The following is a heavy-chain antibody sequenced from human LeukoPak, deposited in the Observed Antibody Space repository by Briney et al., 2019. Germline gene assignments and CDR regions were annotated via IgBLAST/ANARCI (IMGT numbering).Heavy chain of an antibody. CDR3: ARKTTVVTHFDY. CDR2: IYYSGST. CDR1: GGSISSGGYY. Sequence: PSETLSLTCTVSGGSISSGGYYWSWIRQHPGKGLEWIGYIYYSGSTYYNPSLKSRVTISVGMSKNQFSLKLSSVTAADTAVYYCARKTTVVTHFDYWGQGTLVTVSS. V-gene: IGHV4-31*03. J-gene: IGHJ4*02. D-gene: IGHD4-23*01.